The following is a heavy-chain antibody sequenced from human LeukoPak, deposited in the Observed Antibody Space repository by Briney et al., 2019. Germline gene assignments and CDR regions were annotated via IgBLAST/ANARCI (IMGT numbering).Heavy chain of an antibody. CDR2: INPSGGST. J-gene: IGHJ4*02. Sequence: ASVKVSCKASGYTFTSYGISWVRQAPGQGLEWMGIINPSGGSTSYAQKFQGRVTMTRDMSTSTVYMELSSLASEDTAVYYCARDPFIAVAGSPLDYWGQGTLVTVSS. V-gene: IGHV1-46*01. D-gene: IGHD6-19*01. CDR3: ARDPFIAVAGSPLDY. CDR1: GYTFTSYG.